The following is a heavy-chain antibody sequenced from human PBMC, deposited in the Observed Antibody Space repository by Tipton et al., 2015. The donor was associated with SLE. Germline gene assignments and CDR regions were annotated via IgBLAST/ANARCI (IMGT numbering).Heavy chain of an antibody. CDR2: IYYSGST. Sequence: TLSLTCTVSGGSISSSSYYWGWIRQPPGKGLEWIGSIYYSGSTYYNPSLKSRVTISVDTSKNQFSLKLSSVTAADTAVYYCARHPRHMYYYGSGCYPNWFDPWGQGTLVTVSS. D-gene: IGHD3-10*01. CDR3: ARHPRHMYYYGSGCYPNWFDP. V-gene: IGHV4-39*07. CDR1: GGSISSSSYY. J-gene: IGHJ5*02.